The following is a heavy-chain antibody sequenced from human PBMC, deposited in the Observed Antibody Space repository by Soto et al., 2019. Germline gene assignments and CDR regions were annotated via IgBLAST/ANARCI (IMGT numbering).Heavy chain of an antibody. CDR3: ARSMYSTSAQLYYGMDV. Sequence: SETLSLTCAVSGYSIRSGYFWGWIRQPPGKGLEWIGSMYHSGITYYNLSLKSRVTLSVDTSKNQLSLKLSSATAADTAVYYCARSMYSTSAQLYYGMDVGGQGTTVT. J-gene: IGHJ6*02. CDR2: MYHSGIT. V-gene: IGHV4-38-2*01. D-gene: IGHD6-6*01. CDR1: GYSIRSGYF.